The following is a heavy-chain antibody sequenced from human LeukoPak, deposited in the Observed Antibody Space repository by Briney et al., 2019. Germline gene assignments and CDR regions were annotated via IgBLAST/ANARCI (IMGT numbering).Heavy chain of an antibody. V-gene: IGHV4-59*08. D-gene: IGHD5-12*01. J-gene: IGHJ6*02. CDR2: IYYSGST. Sequence: PSETLSLTCAVYGGSFSGYYWSWIRQPPGKGLEWIGYIYYSGSTNYNPSLKSRVTISVDTSKNQFSLKLSSVTAADTAVCYCARRGSLPYYYGMDVWGQGTTVTVSS. CDR1: GGSFSGYY. CDR3: ARRGSLPYYYGMDV.